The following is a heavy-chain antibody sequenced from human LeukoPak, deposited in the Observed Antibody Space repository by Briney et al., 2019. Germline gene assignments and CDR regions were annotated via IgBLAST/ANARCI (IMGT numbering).Heavy chain of an antibody. CDR1: GGSISSSSYY. V-gene: IGHV4-39*07. D-gene: IGHD6-13*01. Sequence: SETLSLTCTVSGGSISSSSYYWGWIRQPPGKGLEWIGSIYYSGSTYYNPSLKSRVTISVDTSKNQFSLKLSSVTAADTAVYYCARSGEMAAAGYYFDYWGQGTLVTVSS. CDR2: IYYSGST. CDR3: ARSGEMAAAGYYFDY. J-gene: IGHJ4*02.